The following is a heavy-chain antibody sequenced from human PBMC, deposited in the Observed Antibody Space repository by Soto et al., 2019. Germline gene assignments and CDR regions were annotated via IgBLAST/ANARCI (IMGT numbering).Heavy chain of an antibody. CDR1: GGSFSGYY. CDR3: ARFSWDDILTGLYNWFDP. V-gene: IGHV4-34*01. CDR2: INHSGST. Sequence: SETLSLTCAFYGGSFSGYYWSWIRQPPGKGLEWIGEINHSGSTNYNPSLKSRVTISVDTSKNQFSLKLSSVTAADTAVYYCARFSWDDILTGLYNWFDPWGQGTLVTVS. D-gene: IGHD3-9*01. J-gene: IGHJ5*02.